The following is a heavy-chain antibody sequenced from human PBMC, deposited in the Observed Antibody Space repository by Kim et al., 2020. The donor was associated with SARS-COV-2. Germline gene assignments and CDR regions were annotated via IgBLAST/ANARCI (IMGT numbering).Heavy chain of an antibody. J-gene: IGHJ4*02. CDR3: ARAHRLITMIVVVRYYFDY. D-gene: IGHD3-22*01. V-gene: IGHV1-8*01. CDR2: MNPNSGNT. Sequence: ASVKVSCKASGYTFTSYDINWVQQATGQGLEWMGWMNPNSGNTGYAQKFQGRVTMTRNTSISTAYMELSSLRSEDTAVYYCARAHRLITMIVVVRYYFDYWGQGTLVTVSS. CDR1: GYTFTSYD.